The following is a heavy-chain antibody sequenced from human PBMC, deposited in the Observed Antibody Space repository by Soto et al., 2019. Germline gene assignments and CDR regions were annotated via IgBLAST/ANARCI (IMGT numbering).Heavy chain of an antibody. D-gene: IGHD4-17*01. Sequence: QVQLQESGPGLVKPSQTLSLTCTVSGGSISSADDYWSWIRQPPGKGLEGIGSVPYRGETYYSPSHKSRITLFVDTSSNQFSLRLSSVTAADTAVYYCARARSRDYLTHWGPGTLVTVSS. V-gene: IGHV4-30-4*01. CDR1: GGSISSADDY. J-gene: IGHJ4*02. CDR2: VPYRGET. CDR3: ARARSRDYLTH.